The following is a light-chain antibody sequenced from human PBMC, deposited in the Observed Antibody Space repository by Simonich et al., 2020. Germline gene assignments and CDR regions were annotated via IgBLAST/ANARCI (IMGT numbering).Light chain of an antibody. V-gene: IGKV3-15*01. CDR1: QSVSSN. J-gene: IGKJ4*01. CDR3: QQYNNWPLT. CDR2: GAS. Sequence: EIVLTQSPATLSLSPGERATLSCRASQSVSSNLAWYQQKPGQAPRLLIYGASTRDTGIPARFSGSGSGTEFSLTISSLQSEDFAVYYCQQYNNWPLTFGGGTKVEIK.